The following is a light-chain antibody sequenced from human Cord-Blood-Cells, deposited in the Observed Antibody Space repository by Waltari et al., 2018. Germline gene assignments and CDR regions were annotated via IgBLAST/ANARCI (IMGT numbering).Light chain of an antibody. CDR3: SSYTSSSTLV. CDR2: DVS. CDR1: SSDVGGYNY. V-gene: IGLV2-14*03. Sequence: QSALTQPASVSGSPGQSITIPCTGTSSDVGGYNYVSWYPPHPGKAPKLMIYDVSNRPSGVSNRFSGSKSGNTASLTISGLQAEDEADYYCSSYTSSSTLVFGGGTKLTVL. J-gene: IGLJ3*02.